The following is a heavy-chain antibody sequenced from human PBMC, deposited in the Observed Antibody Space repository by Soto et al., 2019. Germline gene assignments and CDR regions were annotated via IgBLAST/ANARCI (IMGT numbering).Heavy chain of an antibody. Sequence: ASVKVSCKASGYTLTSYAIHWARQAPGLRLEWMGWINVANGNTKYSQKFQGRVTITRDTSASTAYMELSSLRSEDTAVYYCARDREMEYDAFDIWGQGTMVTVSS. V-gene: IGHV1-3*01. CDR1: GYTLTSYA. D-gene: IGHD3-3*01. J-gene: IGHJ3*02. CDR2: INVANGNT. CDR3: ARDREMEYDAFDI.